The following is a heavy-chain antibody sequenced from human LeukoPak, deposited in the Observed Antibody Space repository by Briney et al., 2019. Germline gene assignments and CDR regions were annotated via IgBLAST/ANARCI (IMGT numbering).Heavy chain of an antibody. D-gene: IGHD2-2*01. Sequence: GGSLRHSCSASGFTFSSYAMHCVRQAPGKGLEYVSAISSNGGSTYYADSVKGRFTISRDNSKNTPYLQMRSLRAEDTAVYYCVKGYCSSISCYGDYWGQGRLVTFSS. V-gene: IGHV3-64D*09. CDR1: GFTFSSYA. J-gene: IGHJ4*02. CDR3: VKGYCSSISCYGDY. CDR2: ISSNGGST.